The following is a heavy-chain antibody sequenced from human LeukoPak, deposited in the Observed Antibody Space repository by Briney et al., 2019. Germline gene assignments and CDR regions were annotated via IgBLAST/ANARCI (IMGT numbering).Heavy chain of an antibody. CDR1: GGSISSYY. D-gene: IGHD1-7*01. CDR2: IYYSGST. V-gene: IGHV4-59*01. J-gene: IGHJ4*02. CDR3: ARSITGTSFDY. Sequence: SETLSLTCTVSGGSISSYYWSWIRQPPGKGLEWIGYIYYSGSTNYNPSLKSRVTISVDTSKNQFSLKLSSVTAADTAMYYCARSITGTSFDYWGQGTLVTVSS.